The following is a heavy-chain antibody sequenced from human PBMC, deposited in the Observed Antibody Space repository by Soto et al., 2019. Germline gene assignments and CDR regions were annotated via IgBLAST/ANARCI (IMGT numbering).Heavy chain of an antibody. CDR2: VYFSGTT. CDR3: ARHGSY. CDR1: GVSITTTSYY. V-gene: IGHV4-39*01. Sequence: PETLSLTCTVSGVSITTTSYYWGWIRQPPGKGLEWIGSVYFSGTTYYNPSLKSRVTISVDTSKNHFSLRLSSVTAADTAIYYCARHGSYWGQGTLVTVSS. J-gene: IGHJ4*02.